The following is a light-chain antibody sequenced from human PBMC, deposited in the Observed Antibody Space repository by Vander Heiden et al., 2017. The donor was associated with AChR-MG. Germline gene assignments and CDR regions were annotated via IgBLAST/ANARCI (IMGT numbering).Light chain of an antibody. V-gene: IGKV3-11*01. Sequence: EIVLTQSPATLSVSPGETATLSCRASESVGTSLAWYQQKPGQAPRLLISDASNRATGIPARFSGSGSGTDFTLTISTLEPEDFAVYYCQQRVYRPRNTFGHGTTVDLK. J-gene: IGKJ3*01. CDR2: DAS. CDR3: QQRVYRPRNT. CDR1: ESVGTS.